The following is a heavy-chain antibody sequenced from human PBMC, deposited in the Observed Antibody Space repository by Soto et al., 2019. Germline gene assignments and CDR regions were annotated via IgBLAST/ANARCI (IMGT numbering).Heavy chain of an antibody. J-gene: IGHJ4*02. D-gene: IGHD3-3*01. Sequence: ASVKVSCKASGYTFASYYMHWVRQAPGQGLEWMGIINPSGGSTSYAQKFQGRVTMTRDTSTSTVYMELSSLRSEDTAVYYCAKDLDRTIFGVVIIGCFDHWGQGTLVTVSS. V-gene: IGHV1-46*01. CDR3: AKDLDRTIFGVVIIGCFDH. CDR2: INPSGGST. CDR1: GYTFASYY.